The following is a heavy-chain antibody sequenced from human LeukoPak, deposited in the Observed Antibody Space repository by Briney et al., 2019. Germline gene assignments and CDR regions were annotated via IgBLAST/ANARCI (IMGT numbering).Heavy chain of an antibody. V-gene: IGHV4-59*08. Sequence: SETLSLTCTVSGGSISNYYWSWIRQPPGKGLEWIGYIYYSGSTNYKSSLKSRVTISVDTSKNQFSLKLSSVTAADTAVYYCARHGSGWYTPGSPPKYYFDYWGQGTLVTVSS. J-gene: IGHJ4*02. CDR3: ARHGSGWYTPGSPPKYYFDY. CDR2: IYYSGST. CDR1: GGSISNYY. D-gene: IGHD6-19*01.